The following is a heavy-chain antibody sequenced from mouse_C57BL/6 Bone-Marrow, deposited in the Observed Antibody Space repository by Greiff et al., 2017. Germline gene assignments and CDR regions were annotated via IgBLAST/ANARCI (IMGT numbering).Heavy chain of an antibody. CDR1: GFTFSSYG. J-gene: IGHJ2*01. Sequence: EVKLVESGGDLVKPGGSLKLSCAASGFTFSSYGMSWVRQTPDKRLEWVATISSGGSYTYYPDSVKGRFTISRDNAKNPLYLQMSSLKSEDKAMYYCARQDYWGQGTTLTVSS. V-gene: IGHV5-6*01. CDR2: ISSGGSYT. CDR3: ARQDY.